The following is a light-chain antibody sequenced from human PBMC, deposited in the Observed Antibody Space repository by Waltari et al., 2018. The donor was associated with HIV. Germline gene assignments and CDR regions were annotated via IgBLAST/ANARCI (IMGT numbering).Light chain of an antibody. V-gene: IGKV1-6*01. CDR2: AVS. CDR3: LQDYTWPWT. CDR1: QAIRND. Sequence: AIQMTQSPTSLSASVGDKVTITCRASQAIRNDLSWYQQRPGKAPSLVIFAVSTLESGVPSRFSGSASGSDFTLTIHNLQPEDFATYYCLQDYTWPWTFGQGTKVEIK. J-gene: IGKJ1*01.